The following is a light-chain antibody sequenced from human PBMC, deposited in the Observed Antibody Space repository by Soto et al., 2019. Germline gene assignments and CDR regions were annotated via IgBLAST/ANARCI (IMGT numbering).Light chain of an antibody. CDR2: DND. V-gene: IGLV1-51*01. Sequence: QSVLTQPPSVSAAPGQKVIISCSGSSSNIGKNYVSWYQHLPGTAPKLLIYDNDKRPSGIPARFSGSKSGTSATLGISGLQTGDEADYYCGTWDDSLSAGVFGGGTKVTVL. J-gene: IGLJ3*02. CDR1: SSNIGKNY. CDR3: GTWDDSLSAGV.